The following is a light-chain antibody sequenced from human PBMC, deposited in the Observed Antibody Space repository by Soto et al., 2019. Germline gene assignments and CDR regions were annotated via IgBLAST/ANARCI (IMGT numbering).Light chain of an antibody. Sequence: ALTQPPSASGTPGQRVTISCSGSSSNIGSNYVYWYQQLPGTAPKLLIYRNNQRPSGVPDRFSGSKSGTSASLAISGLRSEDEADYYCAAWDDSLSGSYVFGTGTKVTVL. CDR2: RNN. J-gene: IGLJ1*01. CDR1: SSNIGSNY. CDR3: AAWDDSLSGSYV. V-gene: IGLV1-47*01.